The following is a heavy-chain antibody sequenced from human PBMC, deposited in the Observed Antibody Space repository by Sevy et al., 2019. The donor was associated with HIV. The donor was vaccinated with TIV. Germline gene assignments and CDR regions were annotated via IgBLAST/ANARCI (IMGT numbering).Heavy chain of an antibody. J-gene: IGHJ4*02. D-gene: IGHD6-13*01. CDR2: ISWDGGST. CDR3: AKGPFRYSSSWIYFDY. Sequence: GGSLRLSCAASGFTFDDYTMHWVRQAPGKGLEWVSLISWDGGSTYYADSVKGRFTISRDNSKNSLYLQMNGLRTEDTALYYCAKGPFRYSSSWIYFDYWGQGTLVTVSS. V-gene: IGHV3-43*01. CDR1: GFTFDDYT.